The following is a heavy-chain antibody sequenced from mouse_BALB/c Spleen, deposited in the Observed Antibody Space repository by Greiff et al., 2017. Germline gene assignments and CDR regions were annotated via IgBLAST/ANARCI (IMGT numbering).Heavy chain of an antibody. CDR3: ARDDYYGSPVFAY. CDR1: GFTFSDYY. CDR2: ISDGGSYT. D-gene: IGHD1-1*01. Sequence: EVKLVESGGGLVKPGGSLKLSCAASGFTFSDYYMYWVRQTPEKRLEWVATISDGGSYTYYPDSVKGRFTISRDNAKNNLYLQMSSLKSEDTAMYYCARDDYYGSPVFAYWGQGTLVTVSA. J-gene: IGHJ3*01. V-gene: IGHV5-4*02.